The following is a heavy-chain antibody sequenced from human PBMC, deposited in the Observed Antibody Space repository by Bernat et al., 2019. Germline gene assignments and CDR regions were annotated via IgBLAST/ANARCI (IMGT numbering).Heavy chain of an antibody. CDR1: GFTFRDYW. CDR3: GSDPSRRLDY. D-gene: IGHD2-21*02. CDR2: INIDGTTT. V-gene: IGHV3-74*01. Sequence: EVQLAESGGGLVQPGGSLRLSCAASGFTFRDYWMDWVRQAPGKGPVWVSRINIDGTTTNYADYVKGRFTMTRDNAKNTVYLQMNSLRAEDTAVYYCGSDPSRRLDYWGQGTQVTVSP. J-gene: IGHJ4*02.